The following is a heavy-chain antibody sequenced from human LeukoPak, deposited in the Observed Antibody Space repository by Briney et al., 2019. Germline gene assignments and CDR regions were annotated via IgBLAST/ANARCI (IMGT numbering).Heavy chain of an antibody. J-gene: IGHJ4*02. Sequence: GGSLRLSCAASGFTFSNYGMHWVRKAPGKGLEWVAFARYDESTKFYADSVKGRFTITRDNSKTTLYLQMNSLRAEDTAVYYCARGGYDAYYLDYWGQGSLVTVSS. CDR2: ARYDESTK. D-gene: IGHD3-3*01. CDR3: ARGGYDAYYLDY. CDR1: GFTFSNYG. V-gene: IGHV3-30*02.